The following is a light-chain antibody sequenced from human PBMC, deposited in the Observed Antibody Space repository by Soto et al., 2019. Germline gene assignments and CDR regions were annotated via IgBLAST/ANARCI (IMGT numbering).Light chain of an antibody. J-gene: IGKJ2*01. CDR3: QQYGSSPPYT. Sequence: EVVLTQSPGTMSLSPGERATLSCRASQSVSNNYFAWYQQKPGQAPRLLLFGSSDRATGIPDRFSGSGSGTDFTLTISRLEPEDFGVYYCQQYGSSPPYTFGQGTKLEIK. CDR1: QSVSNNY. V-gene: IGKV3-20*01. CDR2: GSS.